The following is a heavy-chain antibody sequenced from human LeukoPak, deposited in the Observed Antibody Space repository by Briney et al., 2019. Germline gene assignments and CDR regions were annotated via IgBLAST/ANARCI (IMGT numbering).Heavy chain of an antibody. Sequence: GGSLRLSCAASGFTFDDYAMHWVRQAPGKGLDSVSGISWNSGSIGYADSVKGRFTISRDNAKNSLYLQMNSLRAEDTALYYCAKGISPGIAAPFDIWGQGTMVTVSS. CDR2: ISWNSGSI. CDR1: GFTFDDYA. D-gene: IGHD6-13*01. V-gene: IGHV3-9*01. J-gene: IGHJ3*02. CDR3: AKGISPGIAAPFDI.